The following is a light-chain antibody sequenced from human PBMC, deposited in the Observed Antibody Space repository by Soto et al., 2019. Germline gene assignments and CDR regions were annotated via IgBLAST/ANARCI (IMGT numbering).Light chain of an antibody. CDR2: RSD. CDR3: AAWDEALNGHV. V-gene: IGLV1-44*01. CDR1: SSNIGSST. Sequence: QSSLTQPPSASGTPGQRVTISCSGRSSNIGSSTVHWFQQLPGTAPKLLIHRSDQRPSGVPDRFSGSKSGTSASLAISGLQSEDEADYYCAAWDEALNGHVFGTGTKVPVL. J-gene: IGLJ1*01.